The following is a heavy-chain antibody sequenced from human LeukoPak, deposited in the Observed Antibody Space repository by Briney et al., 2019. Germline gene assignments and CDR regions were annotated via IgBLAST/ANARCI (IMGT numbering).Heavy chain of an antibody. Sequence: SVKVSRKASGDTFDRFAITWVRLAPGQGLDWMGRIIPIFGITHYAPHFQGRLTMTADTTTKTAYMELSSLRSDDTAVYYCAQGPHDYGDFVFFWGQGTLVTVTS. V-gene: IGHV1-69*04. D-gene: IGHD4-17*01. CDR3: AQGPHDYGDFVFF. J-gene: IGHJ4*02. CDR2: IIPIFGIT. CDR1: GDTFDRFA.